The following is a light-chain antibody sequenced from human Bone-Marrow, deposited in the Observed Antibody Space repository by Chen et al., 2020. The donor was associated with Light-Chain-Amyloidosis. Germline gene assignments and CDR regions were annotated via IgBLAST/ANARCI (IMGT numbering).Light chain of an antibody. V-gene: IGLV1-47*01. CDR1: SSNIGNNY. CDR3: ASWNASLNGYV. J-gene: IGLJ1*01. CDR2: RSN. Sequence: QSVLTQPPSVSGTPGQRVTISCSGSSSNIGNNYVYWYQQFPGAALKLLIFRSNQRPSGVPDRFSGSRSDTSASLAISGLRSEDEADYYCASWNASLNGYVFGTGTRVTVL.